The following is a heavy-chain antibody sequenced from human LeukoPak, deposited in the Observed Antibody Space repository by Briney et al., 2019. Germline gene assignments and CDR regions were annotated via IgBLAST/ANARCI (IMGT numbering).Heavy chain of an antibody. D-gene: IGHD6-13*01. V-gene: IGHV3-49*04. J-gene: IGHJ6*03. CDR1: GFTFGDYA. CDR2: VETKDYGETT. CDR3: TRADDSSSWFYHYYYYYYMDV. Sequence: PGRSLRLSCTASGFTFGDYAMNWVRQAPGKGLEWVGFVETKDYGETTEYAASVKGRFIISRDDSKSVAYLQMNSLKTEDTAVYYCTRADDSSSWFYHYYYYYYMDVWGKGTTVTVSS.